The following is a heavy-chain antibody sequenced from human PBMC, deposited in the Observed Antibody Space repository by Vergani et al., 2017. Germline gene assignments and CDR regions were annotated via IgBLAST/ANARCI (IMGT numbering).Heavy chain of an antibody. CDR1: GGSFSGYY. Sequence: QVQLQQWGAGLLKPSETLSLTCAVYGGSFSGYYWSWIRQPPGKGLEWIGEINHSGSTNYNPSLKSRVTISVDTSKNQFSLKLSSVTAADTAVDYCARELPRYCSGGSCYRGVFDYWGQGTLVTVSS. CDR2: INHSGST. CDR3: ARELPRYCSGGSCYRGVFDY. J-gene: IGHJ4*02. D-gene: IGHD2-15*01. V-gene: IGHV4-34*01.